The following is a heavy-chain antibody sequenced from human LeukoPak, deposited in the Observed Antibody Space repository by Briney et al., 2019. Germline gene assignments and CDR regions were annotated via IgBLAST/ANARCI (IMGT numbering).Heavy chain of an antibody. CDR3: AKASPEYASSWYEDN. V-gene: IGHV3-23*01. J-gene: IGHJ4*02. Sequence: GGSLRLSCAGSGFIFSSYAVSWVCQAPGKGLEWVSVIGGSGADTFYAESVKGRFIISRDNSKNKVYLQLNSLRAEDTAVYYCAKASPEYASSWYEDNWGQGTLVTVAS. D-gene: IGHD6-13*01. CDR2: IGGSGADT. CDR1: GFIFSSYA.